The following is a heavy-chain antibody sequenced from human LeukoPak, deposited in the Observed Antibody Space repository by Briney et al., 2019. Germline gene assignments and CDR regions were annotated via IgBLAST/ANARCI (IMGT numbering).Heavy chain of an antibody. CDR2: IYGSGTT. CDR1: GYSISSGHF. D-gene: IGHD3-16*01. CDR3: ASVGGGSPY. V-gene: IGHV4-38-2*02. J-gene: IGHJ4*02. Sequence: SETLSLTCTVSGYSISSGHFWSWIRQPPGKGLEWIGSIYGSGTTYYDPPLRSRVSISADTSKNHFSLEPSSVTAADTAVYYCASVGGGSPYWGQGTLVTVSS.